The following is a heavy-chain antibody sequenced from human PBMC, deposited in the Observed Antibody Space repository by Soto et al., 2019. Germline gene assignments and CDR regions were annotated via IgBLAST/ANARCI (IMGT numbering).Heavy chain of an antibody. J-gene: IGHJ4*02. CDR3: ARGGLGSGYNYGSDY. CDR1: GYTFTRYD. D-gene: IGHD5-18*01. Sequence: QVQLAQSGAEVKKPGASVKVSCKASGYTFTRYDINWVRQATGQGLEWMGWMNPNSGNTGYAQKFQGRVTMTGNTSITTAYMEVSGLRSEDTAVYYCARGGLGSGYNYGSDYWGQGTLVTVSS. V-gene: IGHV1-8*01. CDR2: MNPNSGNT.